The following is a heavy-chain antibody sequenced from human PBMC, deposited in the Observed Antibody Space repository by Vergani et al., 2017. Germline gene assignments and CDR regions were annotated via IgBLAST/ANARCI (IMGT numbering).Heavy chain of an antibody. CDR3: ARGCGSTSCYKRGEDWFDP. D-gene: IGHD2-2*02. J-gene: IGHJ5*02. V-gene: IGHV1-46*01. CDR1: GYTFTSYY. Sequence: QVQLVQSGAEVKKPGASVKVSCQASGYTFTSYYIHWVRQAPGQGLEWMGVINPSGGSTNYAQNFQVRVTMTRDTSTSTVFMELSSLRSEDTAVYYCARGCGSTSCYKRGEDWFDPWGQGTLVTVSS. CDR2: INPSGGST.